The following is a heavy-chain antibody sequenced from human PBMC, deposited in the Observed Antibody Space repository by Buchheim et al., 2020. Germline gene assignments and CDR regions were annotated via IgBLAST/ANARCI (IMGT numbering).Heavy chain of an antibody. V-gene: IGHV4-34*01. CDR2: INHGGST. J-gene: IGHJ4*02. Sequence: QVQLQESGPGLVKPSETLSLTCSVSGGSVNYYYWSWIRQSPGKRLEWIGEINHGGSTNYNPSLKSRVTISVDTSKNNFSLNLTSMTAADTAVYYCARMRVAARPFDFWGQGTL. CDR3: ARMRVAARPFDF. CDR1: GGSVNYYY. D-gene: IGHD6-6*01.